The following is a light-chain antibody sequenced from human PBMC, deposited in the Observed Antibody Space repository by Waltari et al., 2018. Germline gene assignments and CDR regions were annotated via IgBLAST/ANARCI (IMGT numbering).Light chain of an antibody. CDR3: CSYAGSSIWV. CDR2: EGS. CDR1: SSDLGSYHL. V-gene: IGLV2-23*01. Sequence: QSALTQPASVSGSPGQSITIPCTGTSSDLGSYHLVPRYQQHPGKAPNLMIYEGSKRPSWVSIRFSGSKSCNTASLTISGLQAEDEADYYCCSYAGSSIWVFGGGTKLTVL. J-gene: IGLJ3*02.